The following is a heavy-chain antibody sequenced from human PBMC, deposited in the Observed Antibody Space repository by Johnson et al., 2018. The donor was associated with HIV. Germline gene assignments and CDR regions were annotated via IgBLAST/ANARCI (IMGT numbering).Heavy chain of an antibody. CDR1: GFTFSSFA. D-gene: IGHD1-26*01. J-gene: IGHJ3*02. V-gene: IGHV3-30-3*01. Sequence: QVQLVESGGGVVQPGTSPRLSCAASGFTFSSFAMHWVRQAPGQGLVWLAFISFDGSITYYADSVKRRFTISRDTSKNTLYLQMNSLRAEDTALYCCARGSGSYYSNAFDIWGQGTMVTVSS. CDR3: ARGSGSYYSNAFDI. CDR2: ISFDGSIT.